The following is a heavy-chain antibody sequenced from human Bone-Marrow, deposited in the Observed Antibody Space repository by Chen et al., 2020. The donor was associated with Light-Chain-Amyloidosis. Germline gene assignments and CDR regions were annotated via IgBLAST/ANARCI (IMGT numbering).Heavy chain of an antibody. CDR3: ARARIAAAGTLWFDP. D-gene: IGHD6-13*01. Sequence: QVQLQESGPGLVKPSGTLSLTCAVSGGPLSSSNWWSWVRQPPGKGLEWIGEIYHSGSTNYNPSLKSRVTISVDKSKNQFSLKLSSVTAADTAVYYCARARIAAAGTLWFDPWGQGTLVTVSS. CDR1: GGPLSSSNW. CDR2: IYHSGST. J-gene: IGHJ5*02. V-gene: IGHV4-4*02.